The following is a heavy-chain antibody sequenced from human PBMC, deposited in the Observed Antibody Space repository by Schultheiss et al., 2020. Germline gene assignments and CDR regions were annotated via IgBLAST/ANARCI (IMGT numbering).Heavy chain of an antibody. CDR2: ISWNSGSI. CDR1: GFTFGDYA. D-gene: IGHD2-15*01. V-gene: IGHV3-9*01. Sequence: GGSLRLSCAASGFTFGDYAMHWVRQAPGKGLEWVSGISWNSGSIGYADSVKGRFTISRDNSKNTLYLQMNSLRAEDTAVYYCAKDRAVVVVAATPGSNWFDPWGQGTLVTVSS. CDR3: AKDRAVVVVAATPGSNWFDP. J-gene: IGHJ5*02.